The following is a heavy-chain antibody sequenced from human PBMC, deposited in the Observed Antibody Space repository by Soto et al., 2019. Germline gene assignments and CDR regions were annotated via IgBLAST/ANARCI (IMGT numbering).Heavy chain of an antibody. Sequence: SETLSLTCTVSGGSISGYYWSWIRQPPGKGLEWIGCMYNTGSTVYNPSFKSRVTISVDTSKNQFSLKLSSVTAADTAVYYCARRGSSSWYGYWGQGTLVTVSS. CDR2: MYNTGST. V-gene: IGHV4-59*12. D-gene: IGHD6-13*01. CDR3: ARRGSSSWYGY. J-gene: IGHJ4*02. CDR1: GGSISGYY.